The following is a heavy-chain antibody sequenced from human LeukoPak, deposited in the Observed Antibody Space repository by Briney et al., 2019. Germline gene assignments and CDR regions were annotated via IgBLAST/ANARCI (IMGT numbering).Heavy chain of an antibody. J-gene: IGHJ4*02. CDR3: ARAATSYSYGYYY. Sequence: GGSLRLSCAASGFTFSNSNMNWVRQAPGKGLEWLSYITSGSSTIYYADSVKGRFTISRDNAKNSLYLQMNSLRAEDTAVYYCARAATSYSYGYYYWGQGTLVTVSS. V-gene: IGHV3-48*04. CDR1: GFTFSNSN. D-gene: IGHD5-18*01. CDR2: ITSGSSTI.